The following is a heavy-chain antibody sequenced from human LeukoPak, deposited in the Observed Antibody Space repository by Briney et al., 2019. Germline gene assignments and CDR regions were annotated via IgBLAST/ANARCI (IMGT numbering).Heavy chain of an antibody. Sequence: SQTLSLTCAVSGGSISSGGYSWSWIRQPPGKGLEWIGYIYHSGSTYYNPSLKSRVTISVDRSKNQFSLKLSSVTAADTAVYYCTRGATVTQRSAAFDPWGQGTLVTVSS. CDR1: GGSISSGGYS. J-gene: IGHJ5*02. CDR2: IYHSGST. CDR3: TRGATVTQRSAAFDP. V-gene: IGHV4-30-2*01. D-gene: IGHD4-17*01.